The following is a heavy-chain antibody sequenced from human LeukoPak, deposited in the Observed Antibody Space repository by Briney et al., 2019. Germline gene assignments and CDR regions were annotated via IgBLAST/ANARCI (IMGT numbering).Heavy chain of an antibody. D-gene: IGHD3-3*01. CDR3: ARVFLERLTSGYFDN. Sequence: GGSLRLSFAASGFTFSTYAVHWVRQAPGKGLEWVAVISYDGRQKYYGDSVKGRFTISRDNPKNTLYLQMNSLRDDGTAVYYCARVFLERLTSGYFDNWGQGTLVTVSP. J-gene: IGHJ4*02. V-gene: IGHV3-30-3*01. CDR2: ISYDGRQK. CDR1: GFTFSTYA.